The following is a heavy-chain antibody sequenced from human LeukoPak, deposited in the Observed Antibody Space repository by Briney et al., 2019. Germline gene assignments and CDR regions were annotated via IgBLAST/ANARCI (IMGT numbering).Heavy chain of an antibody. Sequence: SVKVSCKASGDTFSNYDVTWVRQAPGQGLEWMGRIIPVFDTAKYAQNFQGRVTMTTDESSSTAYMELYSLRSEDTAVYYCALSAEKQLVYFDFWGQGTLVTVPS. V-gene: IGHV1-69*05. CDR1: GDTFSNYD. J-gene: IGHJ4*02. CDR3: ALSAEKQLVYFDF. CDR2: IIPVFDTA. D-gene: IGHD6-13*01.